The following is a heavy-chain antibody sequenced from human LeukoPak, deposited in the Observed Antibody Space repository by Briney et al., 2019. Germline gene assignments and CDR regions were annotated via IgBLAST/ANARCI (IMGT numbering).Heavy chain of an antibody. CDR2: ISSSSSYI. D-gene: IGHD3-22*01. Sequence: GGSLKISCAASGFTFSSYSMNWVRQAPGKGLEWVSSISSSSSYIYYADSVKGRFTISRDNAKNSLYLQMNSLRAEDTAVYYCARAKVGYYDSSGAFDYWGQGTLVTVSS. J-gene: IGHJ4*02. CDR1: GFTFSSYS. V-gene: IGHV3-21*01. CDR3: ARAKVGYYDSSGAFDY.